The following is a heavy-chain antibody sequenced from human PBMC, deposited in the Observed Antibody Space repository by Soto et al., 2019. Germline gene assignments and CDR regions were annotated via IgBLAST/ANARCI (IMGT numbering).Heavy chain of an antibody. V-gene: IGHV3-53*04. CDR2: IYSGGST. CDR3: ARENGDYIDVFDI. J-gene: IGHJ3*02. CDR1: GFTVSSNY. Sequence: PGGSLRLSCAASGFTVSSNYMSWVRQAPGKGLEWVSVIYSGGSTYYADSVKGRFTISRHNSKNTLYLQMNSLRAEDTAVYYCARENGDYIDVFDIWGQGTMVTVSS. D-gene: IGHD4-17*01.